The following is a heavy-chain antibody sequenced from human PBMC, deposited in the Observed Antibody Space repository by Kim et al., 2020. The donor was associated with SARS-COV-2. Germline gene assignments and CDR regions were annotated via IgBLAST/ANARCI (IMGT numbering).Heavy chain of an antibody. J-gene: IGHJ3*02. CDR1: GYSFTNYW. CDR3: ARLCGWRFLEWPGDAFDI. D-gene: IGHD3-3*01. V-gene: IGHV5-51*07. Sequence: GESLKISCKGSGYSFTNYWIGWVHQMPGKGLEWMGIIYPGDSDTRYSPSFQGQVTISADKSISTAYLHWSSLKASDTAMYYCARLCGWRFLEWPGDAFDIWGQGTMVTVS. CDR2: IYPGDSDT.